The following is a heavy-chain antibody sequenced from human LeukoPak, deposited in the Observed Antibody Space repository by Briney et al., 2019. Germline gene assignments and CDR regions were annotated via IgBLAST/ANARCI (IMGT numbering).Heavy chain of an antibody. CDR3: ARGIAAAGWAFDY. J-gene: IGHJ4*02. Sequence: GASAKVSCKASGYTFTGYYMHWVRQAPGQGLERMGWINPNSGGTNYAQKFQGWVTMTRDTSISTAYMELSRLRSDDTAVYYCARGIAAAGWAFDYWGQGTLVTVSS. CDR2: INPNSGGT. V-gene: IGHV1-2*04. CDR1: GYTFTGYY. D-gene: IGHD6-13*01.